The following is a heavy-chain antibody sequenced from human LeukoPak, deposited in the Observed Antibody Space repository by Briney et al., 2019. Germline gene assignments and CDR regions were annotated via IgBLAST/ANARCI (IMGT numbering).Heavy chain of an antibody. J-gene: IGHJ4*02. V-gene: IGHV1-18*01. D-gene: IGHD1-7*01. CDR1: GYTFTSYG. Sequence: GASVKVSCKASGYTFTSYGISWVRQAPGQGLEWMGWISAYNGNTNYAQKFQGRVTMTRDTSISTAYMELSRLRSDDTAVYYCARARNYDLGYWGQGTLVTVSS. CDR2: ISAYNGNT. CDR3: ARARNYDLGY.